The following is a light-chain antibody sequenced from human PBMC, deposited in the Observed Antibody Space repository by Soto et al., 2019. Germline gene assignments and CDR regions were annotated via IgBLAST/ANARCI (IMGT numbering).Light chain of an antibody. J-gene: IGLJ1*01. CDR1: RSDIGGYNF. Sequence: QSAMTQPASVSGSPGQSITISCTGTRSDIGGYNFVSWYQQHPGKAPKLIIYEVSGRPSGVSNRFSGSKSGNTAFLTISGLQAEDEADYYCCSYPGSTTYVFGTGTKATVL. CDR3: CSYPGSTTYV. CDR2: EVS. V-gene: IGLV2-23*02.